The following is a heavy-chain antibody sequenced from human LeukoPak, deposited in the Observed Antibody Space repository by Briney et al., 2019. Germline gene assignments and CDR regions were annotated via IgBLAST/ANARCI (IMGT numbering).Heavy chain of an antibody. V-gene: IGHV3-23*01. CDR3: AKDHEYELLWGYFDY. D-gene: IGHD2-2*01. CDR2: ISSSGDNT. Sequence: GGSLRLSCAAPGFTFSSYAMSWGRHAPGKGLEWGSVISSSGDNTYYADSVKGRFTISRDNSKNTLYLQMNSLRAEDTAVYYCAKDHEYELLWGYFDYWGQGSLVTVSS. CDR1: GFTFSSYA. J-gene: IGHJ4*02.